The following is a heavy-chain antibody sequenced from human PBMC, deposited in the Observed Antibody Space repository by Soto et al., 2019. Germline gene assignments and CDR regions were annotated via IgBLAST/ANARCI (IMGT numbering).Heavy chain of an antibody. CDR2: IYHSGST. D-gene: IGHD3-10*01. V-gene: IGHV4-30-2*01. CDR3: ARYYGSGKYFDY. J-gene: IGHJ4*02. CDR1: GGSMSSGGYS. Sequence: SETLSLTCAVSGGSMSSGGYSWSWIRQPPGKGLEWIGYIYHSGSTYYNPSLKSRVTISVDRSKNQFSLNLISVTAADTAVYYCARYYGSGKYFDYWGQGTLVTVSS.